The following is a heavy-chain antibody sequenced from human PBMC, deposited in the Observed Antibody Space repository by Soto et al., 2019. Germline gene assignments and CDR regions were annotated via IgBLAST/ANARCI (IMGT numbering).Heavy chain of an antibody. CDR2: INPNSGGT. CDR3: ARGDSSSSGYYYGMDV. J-gene: IGHJ6*02. CDR1: GYTFTGYY. D-gene: IGHD6-6*01. Sequence: QVQLVQSGAEVKKPGASVKVSCKASGYTFTGYYMHWVRQAPGQGLEWMGWINPNSGGTNYAQKFQGWVTMTRDTSISTAYMELSRLRSDDTAVYYCARGDSSSSGYYYGMDVWGQGTTVTVSS. V-gene: IGHV1-2*04.